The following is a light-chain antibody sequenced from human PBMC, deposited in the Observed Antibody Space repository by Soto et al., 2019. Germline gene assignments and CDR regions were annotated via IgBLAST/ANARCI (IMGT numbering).Light chain of an antibody. Sequence: DIVMTQSPDSLAVSLGERATINCKSSQSVLYSSNNKNYLAWYQQKPGPPPKLPISWASTRESGAPDRFSGSWSGTDFTLTVSSLQAEDVAVYYCQQYYRPWTFGQGTNVDIK. CDR2: WAS. CDR1: QSVLYSSNNKNY. J-gene: IGKJ1*01. V-gene: IGKV4-1*01. CDR3: QQYYRPWT.